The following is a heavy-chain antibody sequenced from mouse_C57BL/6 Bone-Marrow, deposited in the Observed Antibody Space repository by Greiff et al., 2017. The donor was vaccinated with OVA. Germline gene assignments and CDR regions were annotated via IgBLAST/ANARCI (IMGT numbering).Heavy chain of an antibody. CDR2: ISDGGSYT. CDR1: GFTFSSYA. D-gene: IGHD4-1*01. CDR3: ARASPGIAY. J-gene: IGHJ3*01. Sequence: EVKLVESGGGLVKPGGSLKLSCAASGFTFSSYAMSWVRQTPEKRLEWVATISDGGSYTYYPDNVKGRVTISRDNAKNNLYLQMSHLKSEDTAMYYCARASPGIAYWGQGTLVTVSA. V-gene: IGHV5-4*03.